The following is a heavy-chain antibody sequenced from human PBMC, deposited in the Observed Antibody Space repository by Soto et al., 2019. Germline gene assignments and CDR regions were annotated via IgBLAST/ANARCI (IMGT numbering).Heavy chain of an antibody. J-gene: IGHJ6*02. D-gene: IGHD6-6*01. CDR1: GGSFSGYY. CDR2: INHSGST. Sequence: SETLSLTCAVYGGSFSGYYWSWIRQPPGKGLEWIGEINHSGSTNYNPSLKSRVTISVDTSKNQFSLKLSSVTAAAPAVYYCARGPWSSSSTGYYYYYGMDVWGQGTTVTVSS. CDR3: ARGPWSSSSTGYYYYYGMDV. V-gene: IGHV4-34*01.